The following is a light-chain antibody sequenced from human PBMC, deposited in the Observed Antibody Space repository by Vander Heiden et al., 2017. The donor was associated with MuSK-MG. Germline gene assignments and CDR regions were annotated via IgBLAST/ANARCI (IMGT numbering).Light chain of an antibody. CDR2: TAS. J-gene: IGKJ3*01. V-gene: IGKV1-39*01. CDR1: QTISSY. CDR3: QQTDSTPPFT. Sequence: DIQMTQSPSSLSASVGDRVTISCRASQTISSYLNWYQQKPGEAPKLLIYTASSLQSGVPSRFSGSGYGKDFTLTISSRQPEDFAPYYCQQTDSTPPFTFGHGTKVXVK.